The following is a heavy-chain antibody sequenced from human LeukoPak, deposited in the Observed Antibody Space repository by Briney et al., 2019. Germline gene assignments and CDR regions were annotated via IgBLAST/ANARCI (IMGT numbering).Heavy chain of an antibody. CDR1: GGSFSGYY. Sequence: KPSETLSLTCAVYGGSFSGYYWSWIRQPPGKGLEWIGEINHSGSTNYNPSLKSRVTISVEKSKKQFSLKLSSVTAADTAVYYCAGGGRRSVITVVVVAAKHWFDPWGQGTLVTVSS. CDR2: INHSGST. CDR3: AGGGRRSVITVVVVAAKHWFDP. D-gene: IGHD2-15*01. V-gene: IGHV4-34*01. J-gene: IGHJ5*02.